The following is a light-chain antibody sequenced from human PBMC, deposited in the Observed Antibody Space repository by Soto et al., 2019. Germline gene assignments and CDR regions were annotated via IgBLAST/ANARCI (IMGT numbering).Light chain of an antibody. CDR1: QSVRDRY. J-gene: IGKJ1*01. Sequence: EIVLTQSPGTLSLSPGERATLSCRASQSVRDRYLAWYQQKPGQAPSLLIYDTSTRATGVPDRFSGSGSGTDFALTISRVEPEDSAIYFCQQYGSSPGTFGQGTKLEI. CDR2: DTS. V-gene: IGKV3-20*01. CDR3: QQYGSSPGT.